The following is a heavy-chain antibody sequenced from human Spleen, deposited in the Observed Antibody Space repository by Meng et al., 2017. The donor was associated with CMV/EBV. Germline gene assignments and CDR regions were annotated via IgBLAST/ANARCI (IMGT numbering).Heavy chain of an antibody. V-gene: IGHV4-34*01. CDR3: ATSLAAAGRGNWFDP. CDR1: GVSFSDYY. D-gene: IGHD6-13*01. CDR2: INHSGST. J-gene: IGHJ5*02. Sequence: GYGVSFSDYYWSWIRLPPGKGLEWVGEINHSGSTNYNPSLKSRVTISVDTSKNQFSLKLSSVTAADTAVYYCATSLAAAGRGNWFDPWGQGTLVTVSS.